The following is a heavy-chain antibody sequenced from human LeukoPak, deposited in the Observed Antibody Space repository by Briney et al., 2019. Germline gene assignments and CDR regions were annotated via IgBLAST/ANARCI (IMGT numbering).Heavy chain of an antibody. Sequence: PSETLSLTCTVSGGSISSYYWSWIRQTPGKGLEWIGDIYYSGSTNYNPSLKSRVTISVDTSKNQFSLKLSSVTAADTAVYYCARQDIKQWLGTYYFDYWGQGTLVTVSS. CDR1: GGSISSYY. V-gene: IGHV4-59*08. J-gene: IGHJ4*02. CDR3: ARQDIKQWLGTYYFDY. D-gene: IGHD6-19*01. CDR2: IYYSGST.